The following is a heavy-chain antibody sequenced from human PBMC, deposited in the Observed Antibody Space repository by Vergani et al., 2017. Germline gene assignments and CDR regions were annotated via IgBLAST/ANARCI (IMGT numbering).Heavy chain of an antibody. D-gene: IGHD6-13*01. CDR1: GFTFSNYA. Sequence: EVQLLESGGGLVQPGGSLRLSCAASGFTFSNYAMSWVRQAPGKGLEWVSAISGGGGSTYYADSVKGRFTISRDNSKNTLYLQMNSLRAEDTAVYYCAKEPWSSSWYPLGYFDYWGQGTLVTVSS. CDR3: AKEPWSSSWYPLGYFDY. V-gene: IGHV3-23*01. J-gene: IGHJ4*02. CDR2: ISGGGGST.